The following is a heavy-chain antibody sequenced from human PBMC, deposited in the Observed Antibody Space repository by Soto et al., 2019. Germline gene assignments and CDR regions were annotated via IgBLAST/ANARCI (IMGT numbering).Heavy chain of an antibody. D-gene: IGHD7-27*01. J-gene: IGHJ6*02. CDR2: INHSGST. Sequence: QVQLQQWGAGLLKPSETLSLTCAVYGGSFSGHYWSWIRQPPGQGLEWIGEINHSGSTNYNPSLKSRVTLSLDTSKNQFSLKLSSVTAADTAVYYCAKPGHWGSYYGMDVWGQGTTVTVSS. CDR3: AKPGHWGSYYGMDV. CDR1: GGSFSGHY. V-gene: IGHV4-34*01.